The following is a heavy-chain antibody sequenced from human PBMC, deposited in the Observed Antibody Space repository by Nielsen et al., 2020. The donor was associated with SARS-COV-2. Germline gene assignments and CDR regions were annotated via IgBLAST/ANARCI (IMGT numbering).Heavy chain of an antibody. D-gene: IGHD6-19*01. CDR1: GFTFSSYS. CDR3: ARVSGEWLVHPFYFDF. CDR2: ISSSSSTI. J-gene: IGHJ4*02. Sequence: GESLKISCAASGFTFSSYSMNWVRQAPGKGLEWVSYISSSSSTIYYADSVKGRFTISRDNAKNSLYLQMNSLRAEDTAVYYCARVSGEWLVHPFYFDFWGQGTLVTVSS. V-gene: IGHV3-48*01.